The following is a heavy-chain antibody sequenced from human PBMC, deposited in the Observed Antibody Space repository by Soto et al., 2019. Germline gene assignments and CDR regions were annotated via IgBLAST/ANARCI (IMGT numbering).Heavy chain of an antibody. V-gene: IGHV1-18*01. J-gene: IGHJ6*02. Sequence: ASVKVSCKASGYTFTSYGISWVRQAPGQGLEWMGWISAYNGNTNYAQKLQGRVTMTTDTSTSTAYMELRSLRSDYTAVYYCARDLGDSSGYYHIKVYRYYYYGMDVWGQGTTVTVSS. D-gene: IGHD3-22*01. CDR3: ARDLGDSSGYYHIKVYRYYYYGMDV. CDR2: ISAYNGNT. CDR1: GYTFTSYG.